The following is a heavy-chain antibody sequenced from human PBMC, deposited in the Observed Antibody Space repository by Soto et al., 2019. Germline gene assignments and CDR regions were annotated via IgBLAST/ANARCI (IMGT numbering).Heavy chain of an antibody. Sequence: PSETLSLTCTVSGASIRSNDYYWSRLRQPPGKGLEWIRYIYFSSSNYYNPSLKSRVTISENTSNNHYSLKLSSVTAADTAVYYCARGLYGYYAFDHWGQGALVTVSS. CDR1: GASIRSNDYY. D-gene: IGHD4-17*01. CDR2: IYFSSSN. V-gene: IGHV4-30-4*01. J-gene: IGHJ4*02. CDR3: ARGLYGYYAFDH.